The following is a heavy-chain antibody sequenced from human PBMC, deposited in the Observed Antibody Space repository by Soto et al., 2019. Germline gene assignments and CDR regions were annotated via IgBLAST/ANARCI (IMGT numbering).Heavy chain of an antibody. Sequence: AGGSLRLSCAASGFSFSSAAVSWLRQAPGKGLEGVSTLSGSGDTTYYADSVKGRFNISSANSKHTLYLQMNSLRAEPTALYYCAKTRDSGIYFYFDSWGQGALVTVSS. D-gene: IGHD1-26*01. CDR3: AKTRDSGIYFYFDS. CDR2: LSGSGDTT. J-gene: IGHJ4*02. V-gene: IGHV3-23*01. CDR1: GFSFSSAA.